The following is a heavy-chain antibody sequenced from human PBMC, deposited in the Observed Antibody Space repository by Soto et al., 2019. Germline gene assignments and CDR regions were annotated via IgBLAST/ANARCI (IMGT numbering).Heavy chain of an antibody. V-gene: IGHV1-18*01. CDR3: ARDIPRTPKDAFDI. D-gene: IGHD2-2*02. CDR1: GYTFTTNG. J-gene: IGHJ3*02. Sequence: QVQLVQSGAEVKKPGASVKVSCKASGYTFTTNGISWVRQAPGQGLEWMGWISAYNGNTNYAQKFQGRVTMTTDTSTSTAYMELRDLRSDDTAVYYCARDIPRTPKDAFDIWGQGPMVTVSA. CDR2: ISAYNGNT.